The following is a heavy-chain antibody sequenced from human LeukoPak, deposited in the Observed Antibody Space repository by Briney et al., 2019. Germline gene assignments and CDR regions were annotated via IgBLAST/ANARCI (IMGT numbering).Heavy chain of an antibody. CDR3: ARGVGATYFDY. D-gene: IGHD1-26*01. CDR2: INHSGST. V-gene: IGHV4-34*01. CDR1: GGSFSGYY. Sequence: PSETLSLTCAVYGGSFSGYYWSWIRQPPGKGLEWIGEINHSGSTNYNPSLKSRVTISVDTSKNQFSLKLSSVTAADTAVYYCARGVGATYFDYWGQGTLVTGSS. J-gene: IGHJ4*02.